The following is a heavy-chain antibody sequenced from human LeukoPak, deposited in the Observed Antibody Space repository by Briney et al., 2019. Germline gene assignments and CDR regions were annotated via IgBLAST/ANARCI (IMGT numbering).Heavy chain of an antibody. CDR1: GFTFSTYA. CDR2: ISGSGRNT. CDR3: AKDEGVVLSTSFDFGH. J-gene: IGHJ4*02. D-gene: IGHD3-10*01. Sequence: GGSLRLSCVVSGFTFSTYAMSWVRQAPGKGLEWVAFISGSGRNTYYADSVKGRFTISRDNFRNTLSLQMNSLRPDDTAIYYCAKDEGVVLSTSFDFGHWGQGTLVAVSS. V-gene: IGHV3-23*01.